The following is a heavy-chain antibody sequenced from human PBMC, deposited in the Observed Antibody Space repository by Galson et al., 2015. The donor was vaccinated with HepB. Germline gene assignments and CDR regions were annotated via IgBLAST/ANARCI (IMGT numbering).Heavy chain of an antibody. CDR2: ISQNDIST. CDR3: AKGSQTSFYHYYMDV. D-gene: IGHD2/OR15-2a*01. Sequence: SLRLSCAASGLTLNTYDISWVRQAPGRGLQWVSAISQNDISTHYADPVKGRFTISRQKSKNMVFLQMKRLKVEDTAVYYCAKGSQTSFYHYYMDVWGKGTTVTVSS. J-gene: IGHJ6*03. V-gene: IGHV3-23*01. CDR1: GLTLNTYD.